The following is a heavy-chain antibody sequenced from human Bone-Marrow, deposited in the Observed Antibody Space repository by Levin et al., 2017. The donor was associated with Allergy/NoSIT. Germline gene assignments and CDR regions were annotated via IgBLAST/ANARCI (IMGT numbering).Heavy chain of an antibody. CDR2: IYYPGNT. CDR1: GESVSRSGFY. D-gene: IGHD3-10*01. CDR3: ARESVYYGSGSWIDC. Sequence: SETLSLTCTVSGESVSRSGFYWTWIRQYPGKGLEWIGHIYYPGNTSYNPSLKSRVSISEDRSKNQFSLKLDSVTAADTAVYYCARESVYYGSGSWIDCWGQGTLVTVSS. J-gene: IGHJ4*02. V-gene: IGHV4-31*02.